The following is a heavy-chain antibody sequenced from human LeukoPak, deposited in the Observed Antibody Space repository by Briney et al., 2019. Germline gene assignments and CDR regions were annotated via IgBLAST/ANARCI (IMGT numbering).Heavy chain of an antibody. J-gene: IGHJ3*02. V-gene: IGHV1-8*01. CDR2: MNPNSGNT. CDR1: GYTFTSYD. CDR3: ARDFSGNDAFDI. D-gene: IGHD6-25*01. Sequence: ASVKVSCKASGYTFTSYDINWVRQATGQGLEWMGWMNPNSGNTGYAQKFQGRVTMTRNTSISTAYMELSSLRSEDTAVYYCARDFSGNDAFDIWGQGTMVTVSS.